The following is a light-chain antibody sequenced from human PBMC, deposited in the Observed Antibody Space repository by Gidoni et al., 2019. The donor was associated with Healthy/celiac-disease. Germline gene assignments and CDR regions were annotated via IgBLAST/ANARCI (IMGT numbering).Light chain of an antibody. V-gene: IGKV1-5*01. J-gene: IGKJ1*01. Sequence: IPMTHSPSTLSASVGDRVTITCRASQSISSWLAWYQQKPGKAPKLLIYDASSLESGVPSRLSGSGSGTEFTLTISSLQPDDFATYYCQQYNSYSTWTFGQGTKVEIK. CDR1: QSISSW. CDR3: QQYNSYSTWT. CDR2: DAS.